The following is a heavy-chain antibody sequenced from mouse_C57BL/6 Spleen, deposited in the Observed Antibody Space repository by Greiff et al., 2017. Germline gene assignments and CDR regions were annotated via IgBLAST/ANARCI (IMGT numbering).Heavy chain of an antibody. CDR2: IDPSDSYT. V-gene: IGHV1-69*01. CDR1: GYTFNSYW. D-gene: IGHD1-1*01. CDR3: ARGNYGSSPDV. Sequence: VPLQQPGAELVMPGASVKLSCKASGYTFNSYWMHWVKQRPGQGLEWIGEIDPSDSYTNYNQKFKGKSTLTVDKSSSTAYMQLSSLTSEDSAVYYCARGNYGSSPDVWGTGTTVTVSS. J-gene: IGHJ1*03.